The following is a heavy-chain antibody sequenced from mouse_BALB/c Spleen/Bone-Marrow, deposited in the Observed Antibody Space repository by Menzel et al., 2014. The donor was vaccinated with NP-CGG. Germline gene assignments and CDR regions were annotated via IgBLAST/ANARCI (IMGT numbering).Heavy chain of an antibody. CDR2: IPFNGYT. Sequence: EVQGVESGPDLVKPSQSLSLTCTVTGYSITSGYVWCLNQRLAESIQGFVGYIPFNGYTDYNPTFKSQTTIARDPSKNPFFLQLNSLTTEDTATYYCVRETRVVADFDYWGQGTTLTVSS. CDR3: VRETRVVADFDY. J-gene: IGHJ2*01. D-gene: IGHD1-1*01. CDR1: GYSITSGYV. V-gene: IGHV3-1*02.